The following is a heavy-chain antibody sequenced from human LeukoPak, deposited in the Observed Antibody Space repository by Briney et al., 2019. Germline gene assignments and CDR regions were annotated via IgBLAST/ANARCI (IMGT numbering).Heavy chain of an antibody. Sequence: SVKVSCKASGGTFSSYAISWVRQAPGQGLEWMGRIIPILGIANYAQKFQGRVTITADKSTSTAYMELSGLRSEDTAVYYCARDRTITSSGDYWGQGTLVTVSS. D-gene: IGHD3-10*01. CDR1: GGTFSSYA. CDR2: IIPILGIA. V-gene: IGHV1-69*04. J-gene: IGHJ4*02. CDR3: ARDRTITSSGDY.